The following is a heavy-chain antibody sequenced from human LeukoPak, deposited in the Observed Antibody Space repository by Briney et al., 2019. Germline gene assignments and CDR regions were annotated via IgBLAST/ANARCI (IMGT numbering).Heavy chain of an antibody. J-gene: IGHJ4*02. D-gene: IGHD3-22*01. CDR3: ARASPLYYYDSSGYYFDY. V-gene: IGHV4-59*01. Sequence: SETLSLTCTVSGGSISSYYWSWIRQPPGKGLEWIGYIYYSGSTNYNPSLKSRVTISVDTSKNQFSLKLSAVTASDTAVYYCARASPLYYYDSSGYYFDYWGQGTLVTVSS. CDR2: IYYSGST. CDR1: GGSISSYY.